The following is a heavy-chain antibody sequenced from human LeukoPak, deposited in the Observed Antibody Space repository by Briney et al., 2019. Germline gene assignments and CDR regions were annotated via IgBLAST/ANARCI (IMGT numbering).Heavy chain of an antibody. CDR1: GFTFSSYA. CDR3: ARNYGSNYLYYFHY. D-gene: IGHD4-23*01. Sequence: GGSLRLSCAASGFTFSSYAMSWVRQAPGKGLEWVSAISGSGGSTYYADSVKGRFTISRDNSKNTLYLQMNSLRAEDTAVYYCARNYGSNYLYYFHYWGQGTLVTVSS. CDR2: ISGSGGST. J-gene: IGHJ4*02. V-gene: IGHV3-23*01.